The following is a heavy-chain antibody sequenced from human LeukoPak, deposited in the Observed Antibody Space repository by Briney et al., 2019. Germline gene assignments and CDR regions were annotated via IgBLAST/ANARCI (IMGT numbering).Heavy chain of an antibody. J-gene: IGHJ6*02. CDR3: AISVGSSYSTYYYGMDV. D-gene: IGHD3-22*01. Sequence: ASVKVSCKASGYXFTSYYIHWVRQAPGQGLEWLGIINPSGGSTNYAQKFQGRVTMTRDTSTSTVYMELSSLRSEDRAVYYCAISVGSSYSTYYYGMDVWGQGTTVTVSS. CDR1: GYXFTSYY. V-gene: IGHV1-46*01. CDR2: INPSGGST.